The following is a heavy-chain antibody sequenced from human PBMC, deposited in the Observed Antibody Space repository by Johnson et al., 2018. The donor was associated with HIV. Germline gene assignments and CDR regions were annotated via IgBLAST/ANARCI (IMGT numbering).Heavy chain of an antibody. CDR3: ARASNYEYDAFDI. D-gene: IGHD1-7*01. Sequence: VQLVESGGGLVKPGGSLRLSCAASGFTFDDYAMHWVRQATGKGLEWVSAIGTAGDTYYPGSVKGRFTISRENAKNSLYLQMNSLRAGDTAVYYCARASNYEYDAFDIWGQGTMVTVSS. CDR1: GFTFDDYA. J-gene: IGHJ3*02. CDR2: IGTAGDT. V-gene: IGHV3-13*01.